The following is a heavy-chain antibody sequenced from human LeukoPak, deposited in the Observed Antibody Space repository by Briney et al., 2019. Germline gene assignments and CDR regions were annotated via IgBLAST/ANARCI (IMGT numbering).Heavy chain of an antibody. CDR2: ISGSGGST. Sequence: PGGSLRLSCAASGFTFSSYAMSWVRQAPGEGLEWVSAISGSGGSTYYADSVKGRFTISRDNSKNTLYLQMNSLRAEDTAVYYCAKDLVVVTAIPVGMDVWGQGTTVTVSS. J-gene: IGHJ6*02. CDR1: GFTFSSYA. CDR3: AKDLVVVTAIPVGMDV. D-gene: IGHD2-21*02. V-gene: IGHV3-23*01.